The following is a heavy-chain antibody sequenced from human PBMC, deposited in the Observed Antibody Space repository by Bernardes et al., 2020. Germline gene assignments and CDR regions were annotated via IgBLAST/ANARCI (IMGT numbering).Heavy chain of an antibody. CDR1: GFSLSTSGVG. J-gene: IGHJ4*02. V-gene: IGHV2-5*02. CDR2: IYWDDDK. D-gene: IGHD3-10*01. Sequence: SGPTLWKPTQTLTLTCTFSGFSLSTSGVGVGWIRQPPGKALEWLALIYWDDDKRYSPSLKSRLTITKDTSKNQVVLTMTNMDPVDTATYYCAHRFRGGSGSPAFDYWGQGTLVTVSS. CDR3: AHRFRGGSGSPAFDY.